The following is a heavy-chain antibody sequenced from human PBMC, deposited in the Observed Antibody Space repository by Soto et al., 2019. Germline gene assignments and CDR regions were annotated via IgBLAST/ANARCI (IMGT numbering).Heavy chain of an antibody. CDR2: ISYDSTKT. V-gene: IGHV3-30*03. Sequence: GGSLRLSCAASGFTFNSYGMHWVRQGPGNGLEWVAFISYDSTKTYYADSVKVRFTISGDNSNSALYVQMNSLTGEDTAVYYCARTRSAWSDFHYYSLDVWGQGTTVTVSS. J-gene: IGHJ6*02. D-gene: IGHD1-26*01. CDR3: ARTRSAWSDFHYYSLDV. CDR1: GFTFNSYG.